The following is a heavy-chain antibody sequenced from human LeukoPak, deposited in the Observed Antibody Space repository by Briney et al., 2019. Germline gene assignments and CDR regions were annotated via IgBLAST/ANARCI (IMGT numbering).Heavy chain of an antibody. Sequence: QTGGSLRLSCAASGFTLSNSWIHWVRQAPGKGLVWVSRINSDGSTTTYADSVKGRFTISRDNAKNTLYLQMNSLRAEDTAVYYCARAARADCTSPTCHSWLAPWGQGTQVTASS. CDR3: ARAARADCTSPTCHSWLAP. CDR2: INSDGSTT. V-gene: IGHV3-74*01. D-gene: IGHD2/OR15-2a*01. CDR1: GFTLSNSW. J-gene: IGHJ5*02.